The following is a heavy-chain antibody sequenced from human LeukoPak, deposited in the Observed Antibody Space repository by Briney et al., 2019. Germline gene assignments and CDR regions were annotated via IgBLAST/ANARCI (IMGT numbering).Heavy chain of an antibody. CDR3: ARVIAVAGTGLFDY. CDR1: GYTFTSYG. J-gene: IGHJ4*02. D-gene: IGHD6-19*01. Sequence: ASVKVSCKASGYTFTSYGISWVRQAPGQGLEWMGWISAYNGNTNYAQKLQGRVTMTTDTSTSTAYMELRSLRSDDTAVYYCARVIAVAGTGLFDYWGQGTLVTVSS. V-gene: IGHV1-18*01. CDR2: ISAYNGNT.